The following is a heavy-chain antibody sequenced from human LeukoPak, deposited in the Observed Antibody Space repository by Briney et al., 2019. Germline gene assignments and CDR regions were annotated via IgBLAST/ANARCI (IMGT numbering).Heavy chain of an antibody. CDR3: ARASSTSCSRCIAAAGYQLIFDY. V-gene: IGHV4-59*08. Sequence: SDTLSLTCTVSGGSISSYYWSWIRQPPGKGLEWIGYIYYSGSTNYNPSLKSRVTISVDTSKNQFSLKLSSVTAADTAVYYCARASSTSCSRCIAAAGYQLIFDYWGQGTLVTVSS. CDR2: IYYSGST. D-gene: IGHD2-2*01. CDR1: GGSISSYY. J-gene: IGHJ4*02.